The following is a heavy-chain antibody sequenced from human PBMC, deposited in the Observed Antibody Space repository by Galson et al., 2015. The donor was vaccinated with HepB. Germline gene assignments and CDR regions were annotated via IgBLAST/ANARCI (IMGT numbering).Heavy chain of an antibody. V-gene: IGHV4-34*01. CDR2: INHSGST. Sequence: SETLSLTCAVYGGSFSSYYWTWIRQPPGKGLEWIGEINHSGSTKYNPSLTTRVTISVDTSKNQFSLKLSSVTAADTAVYYCAGVQTDFQHWGQGTLVTVSS. J-gene: IGHJ1*01. CDR1: GGSFSSYY. CDR3: AGVQTDFQH.